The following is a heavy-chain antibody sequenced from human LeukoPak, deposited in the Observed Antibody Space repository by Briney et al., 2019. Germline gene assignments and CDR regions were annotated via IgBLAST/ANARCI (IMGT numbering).Heavy chain of an antibody. CDR1: GVSISSYY. CDR2: VDYSGSA. V-gene: IGHV4-59*01. J-gene: IGHJ6*02. CDR3: ARHRRNYGMDV. Sequence: SETLSLTCPVSGVSISSYYGSWIRQTPGKGLEWIGFVDYSGSANYNPSLKSRVTISVDTSKTQFSLKLSSVTAADTAVYYCARHRRNYGMDVWGQGTTVTVSS.